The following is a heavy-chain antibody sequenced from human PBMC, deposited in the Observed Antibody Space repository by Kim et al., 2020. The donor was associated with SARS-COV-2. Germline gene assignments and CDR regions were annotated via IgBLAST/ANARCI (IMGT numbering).Heavy chain of an antibody. D-gene: IGHD6-19*01. CDR1: GFTFSSYG. CDR3: ARKGAGSGWYGWFDP. CDR2: ILYDGSNK. J-gene: IGHJ5*02. Sequence: GGSLRLSCAASGFTFSSYGMHWVRQAPGKGLEWVAVILYDGSNKYYADSVKGRFTISRDNSKNTLYLQMNSLRAEDTAVYYCARKGAGSGWYGWFDPWGQGTLVTVSS. V-gene: IGHV3-33*01.